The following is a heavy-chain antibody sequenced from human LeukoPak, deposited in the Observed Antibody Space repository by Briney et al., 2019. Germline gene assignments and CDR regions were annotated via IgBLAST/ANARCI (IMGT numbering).Heavy chain of an antibody. Sequence: GGSLRLSCAASGFTVSSNYMSWVRQAPGKGLEWVSVIYSGGSTYYADSVKGRFTISRDNSKNTLYLQMNSLRAEDTAVYYCARAWYYYDSSGYLFPLDYWGQGTLVTVSS. CDR3: ARAWYYYDSSGYLFPLDY. CDR1: GFTVSSNY. D-gene: IGHD3-22*01. CDR2: IYSGGST. J-gene: IGHJ4*02. V-gene: IGHV3-53*01.